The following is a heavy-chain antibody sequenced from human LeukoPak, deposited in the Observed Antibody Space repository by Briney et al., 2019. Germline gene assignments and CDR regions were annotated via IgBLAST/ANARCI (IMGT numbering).Heavy chain of an antibody. CDR2: ISSTGTNI. V-gene: IGHV3-21*01. CDR3: AELGITMIGGV. D-gene: IGHD3-10*02. Sequence: PGGSLRLSCAASGFTFNRFSMNWVRQAPGKGLEWVSSISSTGTNIYYPDSMKGRFTISRDNAKFSLFLQMNSLRGEDTAVYYCAELGITMIGGVWGKGTTVTISS. J-gene: IGHJ6*04. CDR1: GFTFNRFS.